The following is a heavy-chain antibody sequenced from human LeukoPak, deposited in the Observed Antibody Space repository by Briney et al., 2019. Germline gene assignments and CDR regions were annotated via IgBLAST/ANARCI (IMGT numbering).Heavy chain of an antibody. CDR1: SASISSRNYY. CDR3: ARATYPMYYYDSSGFDY. V-gene: IGHV4-61*05. Sequence: SETLSLTCTVSSASISSRNYYWGWIRQSPGKGLEWIGYIYYSGSTNYNPSLKSRVTISVDTSKNQFSLKLSSVTAADTAVYYCARATYPMYYYDSSGFDYWGQGTLVTVSS. D-gene: IGHD3-22*01. J-gene: IGHJ4*02. CDR2: IYYSGST.